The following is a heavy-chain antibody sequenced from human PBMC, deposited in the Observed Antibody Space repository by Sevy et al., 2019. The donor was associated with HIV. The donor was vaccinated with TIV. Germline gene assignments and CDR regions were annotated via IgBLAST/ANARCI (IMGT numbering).Heavy chain of an antibody. V-gene: IGHV7-4-1*02. D-gene: IGHD3-3*01. CDR2: INTNTGNP. J-gene: IGHJ4*02. Sequence: ASVKVSCKASGYTFTSYAMNWVRQAPGQGLEWMGWINTNTGNPTYAQGFTGRFVFSLDTFVSTAYLQISSLKAEDTAVYYCASNDFWSGYPYFDYWGQGTLVTVSS. CDR3: ASNDFWSGYPYFDY. CDR1: GYTFTSYA.